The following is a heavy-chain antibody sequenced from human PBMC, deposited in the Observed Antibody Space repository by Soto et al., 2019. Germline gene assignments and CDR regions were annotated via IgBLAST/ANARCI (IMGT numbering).Heavy chain of an antibody. CDR2: ISYDGTNK. V-gene: IGHV3-30-3*01. Sequence: GGSLRLCCGASGFSFRISPMHWVRQAPGKGPEWVALISYDGTNKFYADSVKGRFTISRDNSKSTLYLQVDSLRPEDAAVYYCARDPKTSGGQHWAFNYFDSWGQGTLVIVSS. CDR3: ARDPKTSGGQHWAFNYFDS. D-gene: IGHD7-27*01. J-gene: IGHJ4*02. CDR1: GFSFRISP.